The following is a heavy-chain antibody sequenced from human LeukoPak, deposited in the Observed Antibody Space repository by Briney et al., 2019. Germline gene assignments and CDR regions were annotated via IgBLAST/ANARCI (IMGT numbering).Heavy chain of an antibody. CDR3: AALARDY. J-gene: IGHJ4*02. CDR1: GFIVSSNY. Sequence: GGSLRLSCAASGFIVSSNYMTWVRQAPGEGLEWVSVIHNDGSTYYTDSVKGRFTISRDNSKNTFYLQMSSLRVEDTAVYYCAALARDYWGQGTLVTVSS. CDR2: IHNDGST. V-gene: IGHV3-53*01. D-gene: IGHD3-3*02.